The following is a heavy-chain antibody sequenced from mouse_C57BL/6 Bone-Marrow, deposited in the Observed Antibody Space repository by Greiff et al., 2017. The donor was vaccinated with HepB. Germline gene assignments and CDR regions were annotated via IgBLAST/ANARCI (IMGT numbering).Heavy chain of an antibody. CDR3: AREDYGSSYFDY. Sequence: VQLQQSGPELVKPGASVKISCKASGYSFTSYYIHWVKQRPGQGLEWIGWIYPGSGNTKYNEKFKGKATLTADTSSSTAYMQLSSLTSEDSAVYYCAREDYGSSYFDYWGQGTTLTVSS. V-gene: IGHV1-66*01. CDR2: IYPGSGNT. D-gene: IGHD1-1*01. J-gene: IGHJ2*01. CDR1: GYSFTSYY.